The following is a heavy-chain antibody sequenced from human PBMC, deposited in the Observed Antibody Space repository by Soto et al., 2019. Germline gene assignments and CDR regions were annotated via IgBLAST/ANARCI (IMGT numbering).Heavy chain of an antibody. CDR3: ARDPPLYGSGSHFDY. Sequence: GGSLRLSCAASGFTFSSYSMNWGRQAPGKGLEWVSYISSSSSTIYYADSVKGRFTISRDNAKNSLYLQMNSLRDEDTAVYYCARDPPLYGSGSHFDYWGQGTLVTVSS. J-gene: IGHJ4*02. CDR1: GFTFSSYS. D-gene: IGHD3-10*01. V-gene: IGHV3-48*02. CDR2: ISSSSSTI.